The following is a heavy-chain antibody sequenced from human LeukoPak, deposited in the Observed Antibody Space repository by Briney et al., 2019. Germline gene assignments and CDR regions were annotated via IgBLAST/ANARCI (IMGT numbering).Heavy chain of an antibody. J-gene: IGHJ4*02. CDR2: SRNKDHRYST. V-gene: IGHV3-72*01. CDR1: GFRFSDHY. Sequence: GGSLRLSCAVSGFRFSDHYMDWVRQAPGKGLEWVGRSRNKDHRYSTEYATSEKGRFTISRDESQNSLYLQMNSLKIEDTAIYYCVRGHDSFDYWGQGTLVTVSS. D-gene: IGHD3-3*01. CDR3: VRGHDSFDY.